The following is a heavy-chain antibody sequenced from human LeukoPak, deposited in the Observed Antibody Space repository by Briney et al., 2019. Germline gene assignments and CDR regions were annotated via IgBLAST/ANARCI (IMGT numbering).Heavy chain of an antibody. Sequence: ASVKVSCKASGYTFTSYDINWVRQATGQGLEWMGWMNPNSGNTGYAQKFQGRVTMTRNTSISTAYMELSSLRSEDTAVYYCARGFYDILTGYGMDVWGQGTTVTVSS. CDR3: ARGFYDILTGYGMDV. CDR1: GYTFTSYD. J-gene: IGHJ6*02. CDR2: MNPNSGNT. D-gene: IGHD3-9*01. V-gene: IGHV1-8*01.